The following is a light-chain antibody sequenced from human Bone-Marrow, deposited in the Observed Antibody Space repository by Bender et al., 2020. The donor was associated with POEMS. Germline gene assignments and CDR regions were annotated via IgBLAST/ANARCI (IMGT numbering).Light chain of an antibody. CDR2: SNY. CDR3: SSWDDGLSGWV. V-gene: IGLV1-50*01. Sequence: QSVLTQPPSVSEAPGQRVTISCTGSSSNIGAGYDVHWYQHLPGTAPRLVVYSNYQRPSGVPARFSGSKSGTSASLAISDIQSEDEGEYYCSSWDDGLSGWVFGGGTKLTVL. J-gene: IGLJ3*02. CDR1: SSNIGAGYD.